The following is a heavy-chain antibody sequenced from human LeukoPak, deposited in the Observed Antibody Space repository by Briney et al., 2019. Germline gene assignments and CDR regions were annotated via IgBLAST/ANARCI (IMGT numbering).Heavy chain of an antibody. D-gene: IGHD3-3*01. CDR1: EFSVGSNY. J-gene: IGHJ4*02. Sequence: GGSLRLSCAASEFSVGSNYMTWVRQAPGKGLEWVSLIYSGGSTYYADSVKGRFTISRDNSKNTLYLQMSSLRAEDTAVYYCAKDLSKELLYRRAKYYFDYWGQGTLVTVSS. V-gene: IGHV3-66*01. CDR3: AKDLSKELLYRRAKYYFDY. CDR2: IYSGGST.